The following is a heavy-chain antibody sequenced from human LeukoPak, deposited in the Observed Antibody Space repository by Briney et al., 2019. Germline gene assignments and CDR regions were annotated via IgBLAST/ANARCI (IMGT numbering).Heavy chain of an antibody. CDR2: IYHSGST. V-gene: IGHV4-38-2*02. CDR3: ARRYYYDST. J-gene: IGHJ4*02. CDR1: GYSISSGYY. Sequence: SETLSLTCTVSGYSISSGYYWGWIRPPPGKGLEWIGSIYHSGSTYYNPSLKSRVTISVDTSKNQFSLKLSSVTAADTAVYYCARRYYYDSTWGQGTLVTVSS. D-gene: IGHD3-22*01.